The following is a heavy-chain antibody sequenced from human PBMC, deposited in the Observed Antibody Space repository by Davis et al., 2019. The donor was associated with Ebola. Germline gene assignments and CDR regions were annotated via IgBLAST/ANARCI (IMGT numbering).Heavy chain of an antibody. CDR1: GGSFSAFS. J-gene: IGHJ4*02. D-gene: IGHD1-1*01. CDR3: AKTERPMDQYFEY. Sequence: AASVKVSCKASGGSFSAFSINWLRQAPGHGPEWMGGIIPHFGTSNYAQKFQGRLTITADEATSTAYMELTGLRSEDTAVYFCAKTERPMDQYFEYWGQGALVTVSS. V-gene: IGHV1-69*13. CDR2: IIPHFGTS.